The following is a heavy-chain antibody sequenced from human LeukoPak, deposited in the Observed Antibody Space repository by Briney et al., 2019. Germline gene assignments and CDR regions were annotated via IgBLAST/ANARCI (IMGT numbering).Heavy chain of an antibody. V-gene: IGHV3-33*01. D-gene: IGHD6-13*01. CDR2: IWYDGSNK. J-gene: IGHJ5*02. Sequence: GGSLRLSCVASGFTFSSYGMHWVRQAPGKGLEWVAVIWYDGSNKYYADSVKGRFTISRDNSKNTLYLQMNSLRAEDTAVYYCARDRVAAAETWFDPWGQGTLVTVSS. CDR3: ARDRVAAAETWFDP. CDR1: GFTFSSYG.